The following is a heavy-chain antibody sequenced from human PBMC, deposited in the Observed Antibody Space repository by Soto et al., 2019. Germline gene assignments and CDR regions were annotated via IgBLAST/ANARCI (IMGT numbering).Heavy chain of an antibody. D-gene: IGHD5-18*01. CDR3: ARGIGYSYGLPFDY. V-gene: IGHV4-34*01. CDR1: GGSFSGYY. J-gene: IGHJ4*02. Sequence: SETLSLTCAVYGGSFSGYYWSWIRQPPGKGLEWIGEINHSGSTNYNPSLKSRVTISVKTSKNQFSLKLSSVTAADTAVYYCARGIGYSYGLPFDYWGQGTLVTVSS. CDR2: INHSGST.